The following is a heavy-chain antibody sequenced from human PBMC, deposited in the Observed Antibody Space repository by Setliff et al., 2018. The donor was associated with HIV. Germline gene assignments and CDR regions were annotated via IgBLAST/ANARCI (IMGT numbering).Heavy chain of an antibody. CDR3: AYSGRQLRGPYFDF. J-gene: IGHJ4*02. CDR1: GFSLSTSVMC. Sequence: SGPTLVNPTQTLTLTCTFSGFSLSTSVMCVNWIRQPPGKALEWLARIDWDADKYYSTSLKTRLTISKDTSKNQVVLKMTNMDPVDTATYYCAYSGRQLRGPYFDFWGQGTPVTVSS. V-gene: IGHV2-70*11. D-gene: IGHD1-1*01. CDR2: IDWDADK.